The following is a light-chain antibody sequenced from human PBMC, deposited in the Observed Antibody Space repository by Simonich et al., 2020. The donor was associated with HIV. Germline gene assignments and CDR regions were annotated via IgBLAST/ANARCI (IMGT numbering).Light chain of an antibody. CDR3: QQYYNTPQT. CDR2: WAS. Sequence: DIVMTQSPDYLAVSLGERATINCKSSQSVLDRSNNKNYLDWYQQNPGQSPKLLVYWASTRESVVPDRFSGSGSGTDFTLTISSLQAEDVAVYYCQQYYNTPQTFGQGTKVEIK. CDR1: QSVLDRSNNKNY. J-gene: IGKJ1*01. V-gene: IGKV4-1*01.